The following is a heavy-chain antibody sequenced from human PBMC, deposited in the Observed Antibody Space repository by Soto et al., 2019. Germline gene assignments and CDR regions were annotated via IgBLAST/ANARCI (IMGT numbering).Heavy chain of an antibody. D-gene: IGHD6-6*01. CDR2: IYYDGNT. Sequence: SETLSLTCTVSGDSITSSSHYWGWILHPPGKGLECIANIYYDGNTYYNPSLKSRVAISLDTSKNQFSLRLNSVTAADTAVYYCARSSIEXRVFMYPFDSWGQGTLVTVSS. CDR1: GDSITSSSHY. V-gene: IGHV4-39*01. J-gene: IGHJ4*02. CDR3: ARSSIEXRVFMYPFDS.